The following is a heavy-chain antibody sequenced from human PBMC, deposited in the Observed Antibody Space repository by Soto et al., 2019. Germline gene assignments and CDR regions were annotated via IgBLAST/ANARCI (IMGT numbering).Heavy chain of an antibody. CDR2: ISWEGGST. CDR1: GFTFDDYT. CDR3: AKAIIGLGDDSPGNYSYYGMDV. J-gene: IGHJ6*02. V-gene: IGHV3-43*01. D-gene: IGHD5-12*01. Sequence: EVQLVASGGVVVQPGGSLRLSCAASGFTFDDYTMHWVRQAPGKGLEWVSLISWEGGSTYYADSVTGRFTISRDNIKNSLYLPMNRLRTEDTALYSCAKAIIGLGDDSPGNYSYYGMDVWGQGTTVTVAS.